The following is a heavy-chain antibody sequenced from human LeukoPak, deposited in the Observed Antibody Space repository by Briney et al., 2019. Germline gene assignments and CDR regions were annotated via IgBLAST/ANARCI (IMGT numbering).Heavy chain of an antibody. D-gene: IGHD6-19*01. CDR2: IYYSGST. J-gene: IGHJ4*02. CDR1: GGSISGYY. V-gene: IGHV4-59*08. CDR3: ARLASSGWSHCDY. Sequence: SETLSLTCTVSGGSISGYYWSWIRQPPGKGPEWIGYIYYSGSTDYNPSLKSRVTISVDTSKNQFSLKMNSVTAADTAVYYCARLASSGWSHCDYWGQGTLVTVSS.